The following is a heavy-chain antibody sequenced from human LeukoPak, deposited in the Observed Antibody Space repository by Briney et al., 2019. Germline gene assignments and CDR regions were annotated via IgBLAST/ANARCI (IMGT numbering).Heavy chain of an antibody. CDR2: ISYDGSNK. D-gene: IGHD6-13*01. Sequence: GGSLRLSCSPSGFTFSSYAMQWVRQAPGKGREWGAVISYDGSNKHSAHSVKGRYTISRDNSKHTLYLQMNSLRAEDTAVYYCARDEIMIAAAGFYFDYWGQGPLVTVSS. CDR3: ARDEIMIAAAGFYFDY. CDR1: GFTFSSYA. J-gene: IGHJ4*02. V-gene: IGHV3-30*04.